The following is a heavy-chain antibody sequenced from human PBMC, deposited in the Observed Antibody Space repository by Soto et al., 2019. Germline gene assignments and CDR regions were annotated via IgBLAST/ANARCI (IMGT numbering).Heavy chain of an antibody. CDR1: GYTLTELS. Sequence: ASVKVSCKVSGYTLTELSMHWVRQAPGKGLEWMGGFDPEDGETIYAQKFQGRVTMTEDTSTDTAYMELSSLRSEDTAVYYCATDYYDSSGYYYIFDYWGQGXLVTVSS. J-gene: IGHJ4*02. CDR2: FDPEDGET. CDR3: ATDYYDSSGYYYIFDY. V-gene: IGHV1-24*01. D-gene: IGHD3-22*01.